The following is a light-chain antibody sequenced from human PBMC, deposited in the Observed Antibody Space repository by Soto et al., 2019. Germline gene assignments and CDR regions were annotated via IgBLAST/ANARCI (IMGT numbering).Light chain of an antibody. V-gene: IGLV2-8*01. CDR1: SSDVGGYNY. J-gene: IGLJ1*01. Sequence: QSALTQPPSASGSPGQSITICCTGTSSDVGGYNYVSWYQQHPGKAPKLMIYEVSKRPSGVPDRFSGSKSGNTAYLTVSGLQAGDEADYYCSSYAGSNNSVFGTGTKATVL. CDR2: EVS. CDR3: SSYAGSNNSV.